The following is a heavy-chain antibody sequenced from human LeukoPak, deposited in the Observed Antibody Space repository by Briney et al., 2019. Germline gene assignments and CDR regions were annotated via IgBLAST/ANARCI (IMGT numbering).Heavy chain of an antibody. CDR1: GFTFSGYL. Sequence: GSLRLSCAASGFTFSGYLMGWVRQAPGQGVGWVANIKQDGSEIYYVDSVKGRFTISRDNAKNSLYLQMNNLRPEDTAVYYCARGRGSYCFDYWGQGTLVTVSS. J-gene: IGHJ4*02. V-gene: IGHV3-7*01. CDR3: ARGRGSYCFDY. CDR2: IKQDGSEI. D-gene: IGHD3-10*01.